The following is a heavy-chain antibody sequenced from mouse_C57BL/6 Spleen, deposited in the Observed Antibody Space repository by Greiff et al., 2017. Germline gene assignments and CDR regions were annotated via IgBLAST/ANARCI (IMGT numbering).Heavy chain of an antibody. CDR2: INPNNGGT. CDR1: GYTFTDYY. J-gene: IGHJ2*01. V-gene: IGHV1-26*01. CDR3: ARRRRDFDY. Sequence: EVQLQQSGPELVKPGASVKISCKASGYTFTDYYMNWVKQSHGQSLEWIGDINPNNGGTSYNQKFKGKATLTVEKTSSTAYMELRSLTSEDSAVYYCARRRRDFDYWGQGTTLTVSS. D-gene: IGHD2-12*01.